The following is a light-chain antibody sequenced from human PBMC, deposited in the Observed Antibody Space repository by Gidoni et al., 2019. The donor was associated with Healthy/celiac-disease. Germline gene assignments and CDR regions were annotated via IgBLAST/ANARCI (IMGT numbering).Light chain of an antibody. CDR2: DVS. J-gene: IGLJ2*01. V-gene: IGLV2-11*01. CDR3: FSDAGSYTVV. Sequence: QSAKTRPSSGSGAPGQSGTISCTGTSSDVGGYNYVSGYQQHPGKAPKLMIYDVSQRPSGVPYLSPGSKSGNTASLTISGLQAEDEADYYGFSDAGSYTVVFGGGTKLPVL. CDR1: SSDVGGYNY.